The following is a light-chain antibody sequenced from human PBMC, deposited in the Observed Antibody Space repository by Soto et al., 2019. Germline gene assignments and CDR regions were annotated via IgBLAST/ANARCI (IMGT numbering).Light chain of an antibody. CDR1: SSNIGAGYD. CDR2: ANN. Sequence: QSVLTQPPSVSGAPGQRVTISCTGSSSNIGAGYDVHWYQPLPGTVPKLLIYANNNRPSGFPDRFSGSKSGTSAPLAITGLPAEEVPDYCCQAYRNILDARVFAGGTKLTV. CDR3: QAYRNILDARV. J-gene: IGLJ3*02. V-gene: IGLV1-40*01.